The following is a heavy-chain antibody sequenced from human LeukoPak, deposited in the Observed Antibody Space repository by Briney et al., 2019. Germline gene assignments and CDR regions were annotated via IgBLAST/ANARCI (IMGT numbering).Heavy chain of an antibody. D-gene: IGHD5-24*01. Sequence: SETLSLTCTVSGYSISSGYYWGWIRQPPGKGLEWIGSIYHSGSSYYNPSLRSRVTISVDTSKNQFSLKLRSVTAADTAVYYCARHRRLQSLGYWGQGTLVTVSS. V-gene: IGHV4-38-2*02. CDR1: GYSISSGYY. CDR2: IYHSGSS. CDR3: ARHRRLQSLGY. J-gene: IGHJ4*02.